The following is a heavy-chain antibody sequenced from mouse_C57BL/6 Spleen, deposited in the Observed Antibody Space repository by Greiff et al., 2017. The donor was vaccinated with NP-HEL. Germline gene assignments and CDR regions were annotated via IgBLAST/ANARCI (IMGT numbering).Heavy chain of an antibody. V-gene: IGHV1-80*01. D-gene: IGHD1-1*01. CDR3: ASDYGSSDWYFDV. CDR1: GYAFRSYW. CDR2: IYPGDGDT. Sequence: QVQLQQSGAELVKPGASVKISCKASGYAFRSYWMNWVKQRPGQGLEWIGQIYPGDGDTNYNGKFKGKATLTADTSSSTASMQLSSLTSEDSAVYFCASDYGSSDWYFDVQGTGTTVTVSS. J-gene: IGHJ1*03.